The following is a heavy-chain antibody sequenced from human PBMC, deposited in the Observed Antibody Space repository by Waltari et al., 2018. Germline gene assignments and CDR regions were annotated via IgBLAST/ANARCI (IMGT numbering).Heavy chain of an antibody. CDR2: INHSGST. J-gene: IGHJ4*02. V-gene: IGHV4-34*01. D-gene: IGHD5-12*01. CDR3: ARRRWLQLHGAIDY. Sequence: QVQLQQWGAGLLKPSETLSLTCAVYGGSFSGYYWSWIRQPPGKGLEWIGEINHSGSTNYNPSLKSRVTISVDTSKNQFSRKLSSVTAADTAVYYCARRRWLQLHGAIDYWGQGTLVTVSS. CDR1: GGSFSGYY.